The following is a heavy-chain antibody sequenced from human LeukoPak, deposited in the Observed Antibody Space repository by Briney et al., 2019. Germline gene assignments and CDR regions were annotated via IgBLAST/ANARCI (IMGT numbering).Heavy chain of an antibody. CDR1: GFTFGDYA. V-gene: IGHV3-48*03. D-gene: IGHD5-24*01. J-gene: IGHJ4*02. Sequence: GGSLRLSCTASGFTFGDYAMSWFRQAPGKGLEWVSYISSSGSTIYYADSVKGRFTISRDNAKNSLYLQMNSLRAEDTAVYYCAKVIDGFTYFFDFWGQGTLVTVSS. CDR2: ISSSGSTI. CDR3: AKVIDGFTYFFDF.